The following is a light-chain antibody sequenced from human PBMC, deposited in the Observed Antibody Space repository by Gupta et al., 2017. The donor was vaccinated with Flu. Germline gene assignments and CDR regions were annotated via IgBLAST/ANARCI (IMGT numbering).Light chain of an antibody. CDR1: QSISSY. J-gene: IGKJ4*01. CDR2: AAS. Sequence: DIQMTQSPSSLSASVGDRVTITCQASQSISSYLNWYQQKPGKAPKLLIYAASSLQSGVPSRFSGSGSATDFTLTISSLQPEDFATYYCQQSYSTPLLTFGGGTKVEIK. V-gene: IGKV1-39*01. CDR3: QQSYSTPLLT.